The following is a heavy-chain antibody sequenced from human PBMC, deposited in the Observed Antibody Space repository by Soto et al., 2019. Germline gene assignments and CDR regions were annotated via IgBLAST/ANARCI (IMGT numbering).Heavy chain of an antibody. CDR1: GFIFNDYA. J-gene: IGHJ6*02. CDR3: MDV. CDR2: INWNGGSI. Sequence: PGGSLRLSCAASGFIFNDYAMHWVRQAPGKGLEWVSGINWNGGSIGYADSVKGRFTISRDNAKNVLYLQMNSLRAEDTALYYGMDVWGQGTTVTVSS. V-gene: IGHV3-9*01.